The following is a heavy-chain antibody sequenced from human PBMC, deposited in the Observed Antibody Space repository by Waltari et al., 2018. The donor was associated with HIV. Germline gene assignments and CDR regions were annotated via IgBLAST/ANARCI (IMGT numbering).Heavy chain of an antibody. Sequence: QVQLQESGPGLVKPSQTLSLTRTVSGGSISSGGYYCTWIRTQPRTGMGWIGYIYYSGSTYYNPSRKSRVTISVDTSKNQFSLKLSSVTAADTAVYYCARAHYYDGSGYSNPSRYEGMDVWGQGTTVTVSS. V-gene: IGHV4-31*03. D-gene: IGHD3-22*01. CDR2: IYYSGST. CDR1: GGSISSGGYY. CDR3: ARAHYYDGSGYSNPSRYEGMDV. J-gene: IGHJ6*02.